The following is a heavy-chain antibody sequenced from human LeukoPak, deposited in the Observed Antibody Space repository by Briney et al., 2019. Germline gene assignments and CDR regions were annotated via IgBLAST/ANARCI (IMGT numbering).Heavy chain of an antibody. CDR1: GGSFSGYY. V-gene: IGHV4-59*01. J-gene: IGHJ4*02. CDR2: IYYSGST. CDR3: ARVGYSYGYRALDY. Sequence: ETSETLSLTCAVYGGSFSGYYWSWIRQPPGKGLEWIGYIYYSGSTNYNPSLKSRVTISVDTSKNQFSLKLSSVTAADTAVYYCARVGYSYGYRALDYWGQGTLVTVSS. D-gene: IGHD5-18*01.